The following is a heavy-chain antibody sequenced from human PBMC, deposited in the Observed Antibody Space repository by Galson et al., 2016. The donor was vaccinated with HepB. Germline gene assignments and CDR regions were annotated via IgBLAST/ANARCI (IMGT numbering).Heavy chain of an antibody. CDR2: IYYTGRT. J-gene: IGHJ4*02. V-gene: IGHV4-31*03. CDR1: GASIGSGGYY. CDR3: ARGNWAFDH. D-gene: IGHD7-27*01. Sequence: TLSLTCIVSGASIGSGGYYWNWIRQHPGKGLEWIGYIYYTGRTSYNPSLKGRVTISVDTSKNQFSLNLSSATAADTAVYYCARGNWAFDHWGQGTLVPVSS.